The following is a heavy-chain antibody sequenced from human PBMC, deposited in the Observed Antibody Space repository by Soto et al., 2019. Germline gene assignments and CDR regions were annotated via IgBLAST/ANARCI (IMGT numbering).Heavy chain of an antibody. D-gene: IGHD6-19*01. CDR3: ARGQQWLVRQYFDY. CDR1: GFTFSSYA. CDR2: ISYDGSNK. J-gene: IGHJ4*02. Sequence: GGSLRLSCAASGFTFSSYAMHWVRQAPGKGLEWVAVISYDGSNKYYADSVTGRFTISRDDSKNALYLQMNSLRAEDTAVYYCARGQQWLVRQYFDYWGQGTLVTVSS. V-gene: IGHV3-30-3*01.